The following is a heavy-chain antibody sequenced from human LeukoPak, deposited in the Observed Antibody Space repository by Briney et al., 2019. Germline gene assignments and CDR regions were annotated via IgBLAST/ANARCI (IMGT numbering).Heavy chain of an antibody. CDR3: AIVIGSGWSHDY. Sequence: GGSLRLSCAASGFTFSSYAMSWVRQAPGKGLEWVSAISGSGGSTYYADSVKGRFTISRDNSKNTLYLQMNSLRAEDTAVYYCAIVIGSGWSHDYWGQGTLVTVSS. CDR2: ISGSGGST. D-gene: IGHD6-19*01. J-gene: IGHJ4*02. V-gene: IGHV3-23*01. CDR1: GFTFSSYA.